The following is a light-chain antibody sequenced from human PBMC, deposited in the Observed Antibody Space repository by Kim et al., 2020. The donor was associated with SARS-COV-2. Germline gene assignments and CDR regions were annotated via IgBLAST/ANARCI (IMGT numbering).Light chain of an antibody. Sequence: QLVLTQSPSASASLGDSVKLTCTLSSGHSNFAIAWHQQLPGKGPRYLMKLNSDGSHSKGDGIPDRFSGSSSGAERYLTISSLHSEDEADYYCQTWGSGVHVVFGGGTQLTVL. J-gene: IGLJ2*01. CDR2: LNSDGSH. V-gene: IGLV4-69*01. CDR3: QTWGSGVHVV. CDR1: SGHSNFA.